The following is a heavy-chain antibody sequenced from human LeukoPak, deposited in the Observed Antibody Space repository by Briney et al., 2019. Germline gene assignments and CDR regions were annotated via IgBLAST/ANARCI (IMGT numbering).Heavy chain of an antibody. J-gene: IGHJ6*02. Sequence: SGGSLRLSCAGSGFTFSRYWLHWVRQAPGKGLVWVSRINTDLSSTSYADSVKGRFTISRDNAKNTVYLQMNSLRVEDTAVYYCARVGYCSSGICYGMDVWGPGTTVSVSS. CDR1: GFTFSRYW. V-gene: IGHV3-74*01. D-gene: IGHD2-2*01. CDR3: ARVGYCSSGICYGMDV. CDR2: INTDLSST.